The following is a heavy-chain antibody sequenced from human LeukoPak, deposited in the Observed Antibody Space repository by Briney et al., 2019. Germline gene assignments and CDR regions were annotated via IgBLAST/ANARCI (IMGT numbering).Heavy chain of an antibody. Sequence: GGSLRLSCAASGFTFSDYYMSWIRQAPGKGLESVSYISSSGSTIYYADSVKGRFTISRDNAKNSLYLQMNSLRAEDTAVYYCARDRNTDFWSGYYTNYFDYWGQGTLVTVSS. CDR3: ARDRNTDFWSGYYTNYFDY. CDR2: ISSSGSTI. J-gene: IGHJ4*02. CDR1: GFTFSDYY. V-gene: IGHV3-11*04. D-gene: IGHD3-3*01.